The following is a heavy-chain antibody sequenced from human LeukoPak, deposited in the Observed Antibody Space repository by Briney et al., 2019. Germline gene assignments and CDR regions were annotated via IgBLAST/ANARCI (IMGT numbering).Heavy chain of an antibody. V-gene: IGHV3-30*18. CDR2: ISYDGSNK. CDR3: AKNEEDMTTVYYFYY. J-gene: IGHJ4*02. CDR1: GFTFSSYG. Sequence: GRSLRLSCAASGFTFSSYGMHWVRQAPGKGLEWVAVISYDGSNKYYADSVKGRFTISRDNSKNTLYLQMNSLRAEDTAVYYCAKNEEDMTTVYYFYYWGQGTLVTVSS. D-gene: IGHD4-17*01.